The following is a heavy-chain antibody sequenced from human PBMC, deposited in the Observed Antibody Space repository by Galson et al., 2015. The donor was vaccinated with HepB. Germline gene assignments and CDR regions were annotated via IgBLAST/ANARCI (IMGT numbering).Heavy chain of an antibody. V-gene: IGHV3-23*01. CDR3: ARYSSGWYSHFGF. D-gene: IGHD6-19*01. CDR1: GFTFTSYA. J-gene: IGHJ4*02. CDR2: FDGSGDGT. Sequence: SLRLSCAASGFTFTSYAMSWVRQTPGKGLEWVSGFDGSGDGTYYADSVKGRFTISGDNSKNTLYLQMNSLRAEDTAVYYCARYSSGWYSHFGFWGQGTLVTVSS.